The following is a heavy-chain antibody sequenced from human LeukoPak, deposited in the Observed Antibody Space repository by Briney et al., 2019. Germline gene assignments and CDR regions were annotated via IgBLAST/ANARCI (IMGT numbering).Heavy chain of an antibody. CDR2: IRVYNGNT. Sequence: ASVTVSCKASGYTFTSYGINWVRQPPGQGLEWMGWIRVYNGNTNYAQKLRGRVTMTTDTSTSTAYMELRSLRSDDTAVYYCARGPGGRSGYYPLEDYYYYYYMDVWGKGTTVTVSS. CDR3: ARGPGGRSGYYPLEDYYYYYYMDV. D-gene: IGHD3-22*01. J-gene: IGHJ6*03. V-gene: IGHV1-18*01. CDR1: GYTFTSYG.